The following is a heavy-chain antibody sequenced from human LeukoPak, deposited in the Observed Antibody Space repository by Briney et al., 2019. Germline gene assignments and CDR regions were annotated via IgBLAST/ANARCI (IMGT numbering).Heavy chain of an antibody. CDR3: ARGVGYNYRLYHFDF. D-gene: IGHD5-24*01. CDR2: IYYSGST. J-gene: IGHJ4*02. CDR1: GDSISTYY. Sequence: SETLSLTCTVSGDSISTYYWTWIRQPPGKGLEWIGYIYYSGSTSYNPSLKSRATISVDTSKNQFSLKLSSVTAADTAFYYCARGVGYNYRLYHFDFWGQGTLVTVSS. V-gene: IGHV4-59*08.